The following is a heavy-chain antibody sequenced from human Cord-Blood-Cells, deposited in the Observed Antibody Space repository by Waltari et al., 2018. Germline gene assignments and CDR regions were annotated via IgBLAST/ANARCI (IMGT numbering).Heavy chain of an antibody. CDR1: GYTFTGYY. CDR2: INPNSGGT. D-gene: IGHD6-6*01. Sequence: QVQLVQSGAEVKKPGASVKVSCKASGYTFTGYYMHWVRQAPGQGLEWMGWINPNSGGTNYAQKFQGRVTMTRDTSISTAYMELNRLRSDDTAVYYCARASSRLPYSSSSDYWGQGTLVTVSS. CDR3: ARASSRLPYSSSSDY. V-gene: IGHV1-2*02. J-gene: IGHJ4*02.